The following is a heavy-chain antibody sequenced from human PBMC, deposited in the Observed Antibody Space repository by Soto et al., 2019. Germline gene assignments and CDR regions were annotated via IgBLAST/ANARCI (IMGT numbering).Heavy chain of an antibody. D-gene: IGHD3-22*01. CDR1: GGTFSSYA. CDR2: IIPMFGTA. J-gene: IGHJ4*02. V-gene: IGHV1-69*12. CDR3: ARSRANYYDSRGYYYSTFDY. Sequence: QVQLVQSGAEVKKPGSSVKVSCKTSGGTFSSYAISWVRQAPGQGLEWMGGIIPMFGTANYAQKFKGRVTITADESTSTAYMELGSLRSEDTAVYYCARSRANYYDSRGYYYSTFDYWGQGTLVTVSS.